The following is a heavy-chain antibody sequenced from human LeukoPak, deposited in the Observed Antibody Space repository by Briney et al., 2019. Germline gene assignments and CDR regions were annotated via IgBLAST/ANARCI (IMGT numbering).Heavy chain of an antibody. D-gene: IGHD6-19*01. Sequence: KPSETLSLTCTVSGGSISSYYWSWIRQPAGRGLEWIGRIYSSGSTNYNPSLRSRMSMSVDTSKNQFSLRLRPVTAADTALYYCARQVAGSDSFDIWGQGTKVTVST. CDR3: ARQVAGSDSFDI. CDR2: IYSSGST. V-gene: IGHV4-4*07. CDR1: GGSISSYY. J-gene: IGHJ3*02.